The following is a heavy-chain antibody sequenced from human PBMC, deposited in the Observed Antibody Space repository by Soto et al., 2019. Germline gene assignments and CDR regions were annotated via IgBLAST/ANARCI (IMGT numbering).Heavy chain of an antibody. J-gene: IGHJ4*02. CDR1: GFTFSSYG. V-gene: IGHV3-33*01. Sequence: GGSLRLSCAASGFTFSSYGMHWVRQAPGKGLEWVAVIWYDGSNKYYADSVKGRFTISSDNSKNTLCLQMNSLRAEDTAVYYCARAQIPQEPPGYWGQGTLVTVSS. D-gene: IGHD1-1*01. CDR3: ARAQIPQEPPGY. CDR2: IWYDGSNK.